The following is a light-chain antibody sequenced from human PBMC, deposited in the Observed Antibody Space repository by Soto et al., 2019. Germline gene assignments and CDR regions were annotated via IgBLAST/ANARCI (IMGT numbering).Light chain of an antibody. Sequence: QSVLTQPGSVSGSPGQSITISCTGSSSDVGAYHFVSWYQHHPGKAPKLILYEVTARPSGVSSRFSGSKSGNTASLTISGLQADDEANYYCSSYTSSNTPYVFGTGTKVTV. J-gene: IGLJ1*01. CDR1: SSDVGAYHF. V-gene: IGLV2-14*01. CDR2: EVT. CDR3: SSYTSSNTPYV.